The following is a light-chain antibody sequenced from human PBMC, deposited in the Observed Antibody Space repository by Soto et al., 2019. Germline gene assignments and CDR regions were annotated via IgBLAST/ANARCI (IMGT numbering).Light chain of an antibody. V-gene: IGKV3-11*01. J-gene: IGKJ4*01. CDR3: QQRSIWPLT. CDR2: DAS. Sequence: EVLLTQSPATLSGSPGESVTLSCRASQSINTFLAWYQQKPGQAPRLLIYDASSRAAGVPARFSGRGSGTDFTLTINSLEPEDFAVYHCQQRSIWPLTFGGGTRVE. CDR1: QSINTF.